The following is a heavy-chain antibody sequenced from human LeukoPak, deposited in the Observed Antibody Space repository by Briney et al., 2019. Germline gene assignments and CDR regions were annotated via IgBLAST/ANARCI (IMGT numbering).Heavy chain of an antibody. Sequence: GGSLRLSCAASGFTFSSYAMHWVRQAPGKGLEWVAVISYDGSNKYYADSMKGHFTISRDNSKNTLYLQMSSLRAEDTAVYYCARAPEFGGAIVAPGFDFWGQGTLVTVSS. D-gene: IGHD3-16*02. CDR3: ARAPEFGGAIVAPGFDF. CDR1: GFTFSSYA. J-gene: IGHJ4*02. V-gene: IGHV3-30-3*01. CDR2: ISYDGSNK.